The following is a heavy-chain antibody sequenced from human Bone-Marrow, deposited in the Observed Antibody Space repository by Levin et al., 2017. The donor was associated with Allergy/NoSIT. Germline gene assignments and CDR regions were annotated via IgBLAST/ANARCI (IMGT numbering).Heavy chain of an antibody. V-gene: IGHV3-23*01. J-gene: IGHJ4*02. CDR1: GFTFSSYA. CDR3: AKPNRSYQEAISKYYFDY. D-gene: IGHD1-26*01. CDR2: ISGSGGST. Sequence: GGSLRLSCAASGFTFSSYAMSWVRQAPGKGLEWVSAISGSGGSTYYADSVKGRFTISRDNSKNTLYLQMNSLRAEDTAVYYCAKPNRSYQEAISKYYFDYWGQGTLVTVSS.